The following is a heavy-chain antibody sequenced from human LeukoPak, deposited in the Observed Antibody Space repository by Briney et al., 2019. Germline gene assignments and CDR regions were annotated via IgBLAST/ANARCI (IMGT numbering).Heavy chain of an antibody. D-gene: IGHD1-14*01. CDR1: GLIFRDQY. CDR3: ARGYTPFDY. V-gene: IGHV3-7*01. CDR2: IKQDGSEK. J-gene: IGHJ4*02. Sequence: GGSLRLSCAASGLIFRDQYVDWVRQAPGKGLEWVANIKQDGSEKYYVDSVKGRFTISRDNAKNSLYLQMNSLRAEDTAVYYCARGYTPFDYWGQGTLVTVSS.